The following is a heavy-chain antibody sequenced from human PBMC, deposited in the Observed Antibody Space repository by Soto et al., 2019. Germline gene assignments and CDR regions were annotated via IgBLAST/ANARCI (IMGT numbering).Heavy chain of an antibody. CDR1: GLTFSSYG. V-gene: IGHV3-33*01. D-gene: IGHD3-3*01. CDR3: ARDNYDFWSGYSSEYYYYYMDV. J-gene: IGHJ6*03. CDR2: KWYDGSNK. Sequence: GGSLRLSCAASGLTFSSYGMHWVRQAPGKGLEWVAVKWYDGSNKYYADSVKGRFTISRDNSKNTLYLQMNSLRAEDTAVYYCARDNYDFWSGYSSEYYYYYMDVWGKGTTVTVSS.